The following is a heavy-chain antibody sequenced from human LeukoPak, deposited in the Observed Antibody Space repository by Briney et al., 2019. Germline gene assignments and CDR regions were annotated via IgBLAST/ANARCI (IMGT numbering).Heavy chain of an antibody. CDR2: INSDGSTT. D-gene: IGHD1-26*01. CDR3: ARRSSGSPPFYFDY. Sequence: PGGSLRLSCAASGFTFSSYWMHWVRQAPGKGLVWVSRINSDGSTTNYADSVKGRFTISRDNAKNTLCLQMNSLRAEDTAMYYCARRSSGSPPFYFDYWGQGTLVTVSS. J-gene: IGHJ4*02. V-gene: IGHV3-74*01. CDR1: GFTFSSYW.